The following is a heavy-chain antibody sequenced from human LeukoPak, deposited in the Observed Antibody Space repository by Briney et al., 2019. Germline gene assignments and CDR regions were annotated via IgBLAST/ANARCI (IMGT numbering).Heavy chain of an antibody. CDR2: IFGSGGSP. CDR3: GKTTVGYSSGQKPAWPVDF. Sequence: GGSLRLSCEASGFTFSSHAMYWVRQAPGKGLEWVAGIFGSGGSPHYADSVKGRFTISRDNPRNTVYLQINSLRDDDTAVYYCGKTTVGYSSGQKPAWPVDFWGQGTLVTVSS. CDR1: GFTFSSHA. J-gene: IGHJ4*02. V-gene: IGHV3-23*01. D-gene: IGHD5-18*01.